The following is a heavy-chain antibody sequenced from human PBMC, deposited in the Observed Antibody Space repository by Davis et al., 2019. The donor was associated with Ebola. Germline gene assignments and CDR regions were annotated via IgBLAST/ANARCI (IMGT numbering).Heavy chain of an antibody. J-gene: IGHJ1*01. D-gene: IGHD3-22*01. CDR2: FSWDARST. CDR1: GFTFGDYA. Sequence: GESLKISCAASGFTFGDYAMHXXXXXXXXXXXXXXLFSWDARSTSYADSVRDRFSISRDNSRNFLYLQMTGLRGEDPAIYFCTAYDSTLRNDWGQGTLVNVSS. V-gene: IGHV3-43D*03. CDR3: TAYDSTLRND.